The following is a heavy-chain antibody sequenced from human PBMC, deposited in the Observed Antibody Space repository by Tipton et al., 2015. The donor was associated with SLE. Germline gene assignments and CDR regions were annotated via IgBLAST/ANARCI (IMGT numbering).Heavy chain of an antibody. CDR2: IYYTGAT. J-gene: IGHJ4*02. D-gene: IGHD3-22*01. Sequence: TLSLTCTVSGGSINSNNYYWGWIRQPPGKGLEWIMSIYYTGATYYNPSLKSRVTKSLDTSKNQFSLKLTSVTAADTAVYFCARVGYLYDNSGHSPFDQWGQGTLVTVSS. V-gene: IGHV4-39*07. CDR3: ARVGYLYDNSGHSPFDQ. CDR1: GGSINSNNYY.